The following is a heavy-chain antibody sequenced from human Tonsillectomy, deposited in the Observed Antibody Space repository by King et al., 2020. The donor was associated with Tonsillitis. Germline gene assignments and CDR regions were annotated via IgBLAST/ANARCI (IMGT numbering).Heavy chain of an antibody. D-gene: IGHD4-17*01. J-gene: IGHJ3*02. CDR3: AKDSSGDYLDIEDDAFDI. CDR2: ISWNSDTI. CDR1: GFSFDDYA. Sequence: VQLVESGGGLVQPGRSLRLSCAASGFSFDDYAMHWVRQAPGKGLEWVSGISWNSDTIAYADSVRGRLPISRDNAQNSMYLQMNSLRAEDTAFYYCAKDSSGDYLDIEDDAFDIGGQGTMVTVSS. V-gene: IGHV3-9*01.